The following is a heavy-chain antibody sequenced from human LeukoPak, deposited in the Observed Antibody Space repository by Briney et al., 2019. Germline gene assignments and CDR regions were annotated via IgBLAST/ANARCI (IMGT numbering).Heavy chain of an antibody. J-gene: IGHJ3*02. V-gene: IGHV4-39*01. CDR3: ASGKQWLVAAFDI. CDR2: IYYSGST. D-gene: IGHD6-19*01. CDR1: GGSISSSSYY. Sequence: SETLSLTCTVSGGSISSSSYYWGWIRQPPGRGLEWIGSIYYSGSTYYNPSLKSRVTISVDTSKNQFSLKLSSVTAADTAVYYCASGKQWLVAAFDIWGQGTMVTVSS.